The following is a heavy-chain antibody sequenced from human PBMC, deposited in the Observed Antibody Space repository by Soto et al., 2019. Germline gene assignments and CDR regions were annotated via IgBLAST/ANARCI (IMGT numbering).Heavy chain of an antibody. CDR3: ARQQASGTYFDY. Sequence: SETLSLTCTVPGGSIRSSGYYLGWIRQPPGKGLEWIGSIYHSGSTYYNPSLDSRVTISVDTSRNQFSLSLTSVTAEDKAVYYCARQQASGTYFDYWGQGTLVTVSS. V-gene: IGHV4-39*01. J-gene: IGHJ4*02. CDR1: GGSIRSSGYY. D-gene: IGHD1-26*01. CDR2: IYHSGST.